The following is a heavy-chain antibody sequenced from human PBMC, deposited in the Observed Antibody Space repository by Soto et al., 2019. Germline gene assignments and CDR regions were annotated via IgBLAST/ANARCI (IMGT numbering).Heavy chain of an antibody. CDR3: AKAVCSGGSCYSHY. D-gene: IGHD2-15*01. CDR2: ISGSGGST. J-gene: IGHJ4*02. V-gene: IGHV3-23*01. CDR1: GFTFSSYA. Sequence: GGSLRLSCAASGFTFSSYAMSWVRQAPGKGLEWVSAISGSGGSTYYADSVKGRFTISRDNSKNTLYLQMNSLRAEDTAVYYCAKAVCSGGSCYSHYWGQRTLVTVSS.